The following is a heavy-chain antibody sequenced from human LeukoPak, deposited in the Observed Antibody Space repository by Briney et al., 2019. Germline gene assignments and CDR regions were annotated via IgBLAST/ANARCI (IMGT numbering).Heavy chain of an antibody. CDR3: ARDPADDYYGSGSTGDY. Sequence: SVKVSCKASGGTFSSYAISWVRQAPGQGLEWMGGIIPIFGTANYAQKFQGRVTITPDKSTSTAYMELSSLRSEDTAVYYCARDPADDYYGSGSTGDYWGQGTRVTVSS. CDR1: GGTFSSYA. V-gene: IGHV1-69*06. J-gene: IGHJ4*02. D-gene: IGHD3-10*01. CDR2: IIPIFGTA.